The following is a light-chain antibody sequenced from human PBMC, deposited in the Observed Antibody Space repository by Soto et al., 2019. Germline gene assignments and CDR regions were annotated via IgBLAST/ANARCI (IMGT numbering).Light chain of an antibody. Sequence: QSALTQPPSASGSPGQSVTISCTGTRDDVGGYNYVSWFQHHPGKPPKLMIYEVYKRPSGVPARFSGSKSGNTASLTVSGLQAGDEAIYYCSSYVTSNVVVFGGGTKLTVL. CDR2: EVY. V-gene: IGLV2-8*01. CDR1: RDDVGGYNY. J-gene: IGLJ2*01. CDR3: SSYVTSNVVV.